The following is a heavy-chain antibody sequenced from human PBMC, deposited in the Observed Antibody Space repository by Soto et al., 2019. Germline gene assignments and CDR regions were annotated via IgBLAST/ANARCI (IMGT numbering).Heavy chain of an antibody. CDR2: ISASGGTT. D-gene: IGHD3-10*01. Sequence: EVQLLESGGGLVQPGGSLRRSCAASGFTFTTRAMSWVRQAPGKGLQRVSGISASGGTTYYADSVKGRLTISRDNSKNMLYLLMTSLRDDDTAVYYCTTGAQNFDYWGRGTRVTVSS. CDR3: TTGAQNFDY. CDR1: GFTFTTRA. J-gene: IGHJ4*02. V-gene: IGHV3-23*01.